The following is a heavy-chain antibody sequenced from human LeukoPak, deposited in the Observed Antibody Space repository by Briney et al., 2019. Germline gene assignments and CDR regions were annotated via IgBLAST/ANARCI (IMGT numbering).Heavy chain of an antibody. J-gene: IGHJ5*02. CDR2: ISSSSSYI. Sequence: GGSLRLSCAASGFTFSSYSMNWVRQAPGKGLEWVSSISSSSSYIYYADSAKGRFTISRDSSKNTVYLQMNSLRAEDTAMYYCARRYCSGGSCYSFRGDWFDPWGQGALVTVSS. CDR1: GFTFSSYS. V-gene: IGHV3-21*01. CDR3: ARRYCSGGSCYSFRGDWFDP. D-gene: IGHD2-15*01.